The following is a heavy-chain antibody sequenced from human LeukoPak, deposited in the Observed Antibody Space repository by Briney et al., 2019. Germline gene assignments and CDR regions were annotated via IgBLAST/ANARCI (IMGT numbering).Heavy chain of an antibody. D-gene: IGHD3-3*01. CDR3: ATVGRLHYVLED. CDR1: GHTFPKNG. J-gene: IGHJ4*02. CDR2: VVGHNGHT. V-gene: IGHV1-18*01. Sequence: ASVNVSCKTSGHTFPKNGISWVRQAPGQGLEWMGWVVGHNGHTNYAQKFQGRVVMTTDTSTTTAYMELRSLKSDDTAIYYCATVGRLHYVLEDWGQGTLVTVSS.